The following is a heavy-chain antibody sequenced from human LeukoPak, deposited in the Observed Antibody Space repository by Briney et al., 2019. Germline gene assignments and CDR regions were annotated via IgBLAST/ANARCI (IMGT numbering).Heavy chain of an antibody. CDR1: GFTFSSST. D-gene: IGHD2-21*01. CDR3: SRVLLRGGESY. Sequence: GGSLRLSCAASGFTFSSSTMNWVRQAPGKGLEWVSSISSSSSYIYYTDSVKARFTISRDNAKNSLFLQMNSLRAEDTAVYYCSRVLLRGGESYWGQGTLVTVSS. CDR2: ISSSSSYI. J-gene: IGHJ4*02. V-gene: IGHV3-21*01.